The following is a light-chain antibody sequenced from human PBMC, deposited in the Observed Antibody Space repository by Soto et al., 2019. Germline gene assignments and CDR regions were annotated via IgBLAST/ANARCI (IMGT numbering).Light chain of an antibody. CDR2: DAS. V-gene: IGKV3-11*01. CDR3: QQRSNWPPMYT. CDR1: QSVSSY. J-gene: IGKJ2*01. Sequence: EIVLTQSPATLSLSPGERATLSCRASQSVSSYLAWYQQKPGQAPRLLIYDASNTATGIPARFSGSGSRTDFTPTISSQEPEDFAVYCCQQRSNWPPMYTFGQGTKLEIK.